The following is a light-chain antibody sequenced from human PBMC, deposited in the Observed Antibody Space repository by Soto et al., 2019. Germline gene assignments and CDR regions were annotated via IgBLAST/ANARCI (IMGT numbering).Light chain of an antibody. J-gene: IGKJ4*01. CDR2: DAF. CDR1: QSIGNS. CDR3: WQRYNWPLN. V-gene: IGKV3-11*01. Sequence: TVLTQSPATLSLSPGERATLSCKASQSIGNSLGWFQQKPGQAPRLIIDDAFNRATGIPARFTGSGSASDFNRAISSMEPEDFGVYYCWQRYNWPLNFGGGTKVEIK.